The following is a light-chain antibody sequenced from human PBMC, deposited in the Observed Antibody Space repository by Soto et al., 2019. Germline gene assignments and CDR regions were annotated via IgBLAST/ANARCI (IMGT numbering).Light chain of an antibody. CDR1: QSISSY. J-gene: IGKJ4*01. V-gene: IGKV1-39*01. CDR2: AAS. CDR3: QQSYSTPLT. Sequence: TQSPCYRSASVEEGGNITCRACQSISSYLNWYQQKPGKAPKLLIYAASSLQSGVPSRFSGSGSGTDFTLTISSLQPEDFATYYCQQSYSTPLTCGGGTKVDIK.